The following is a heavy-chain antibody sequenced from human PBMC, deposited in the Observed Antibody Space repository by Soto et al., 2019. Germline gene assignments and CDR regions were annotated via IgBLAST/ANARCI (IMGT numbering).Heavy chain of an antibody. Sequence: CSRRSPCHSPKQGLEWMGGIIPIFGTANYAQKFQGRVTITADESTSTAYMELSSLRSEDTAVYYCAREKGDSCGYYYYYGMDVRRKGSTVTVTS. CDR2: IIPIFGTA. CDR1: CS. J-gene: IGHJ6*01. D-gene: IGHD5-18*01. V-gene: IGHV1-69*01. CDR3: AREKGDSCGYYYYYGMDV.